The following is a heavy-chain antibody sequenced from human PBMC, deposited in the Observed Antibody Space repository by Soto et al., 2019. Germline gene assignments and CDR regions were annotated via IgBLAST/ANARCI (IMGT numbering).Heavy chain of an antibody. V-gene: IGHV5-51*01. J-gene: IGHJ4*02. CDR1: GSSFTTYW. D-gene: IGHD2-15*01. CDR3: ARASGTLVDPYHFDY. Sequence: PGESLKISCKASGSSFTTYWIGWVRQMPGKGLEWMGIIYPGDFDTRYSPSSQGQVTISADNSISTAYLQWSSLKASDTAMYYCARASGTLVDPYHFDYWGQGTLVTVSS. CDR2: IYPGDFDT.